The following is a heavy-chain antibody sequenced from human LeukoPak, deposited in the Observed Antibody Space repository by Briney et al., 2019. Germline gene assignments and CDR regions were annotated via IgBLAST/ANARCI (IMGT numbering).Heavy chain of an antibody. CDR1: GFTFSSYS. J-gene: IGHJ1*01. CDR2: ISSSSSYI. Sequence: GGSLRLSCAASGFTFSSYSMNWVRQARGKGLEWVSSISSSSSYIYYADSVKGRFTISRDNAKNSLYLQMNSLRAEDTAVYYCARKDSSGYTYFQHWGQGTLVTVSS. CDR3: ARKDSSGYTYFQH. D-gene: IGHD3-22*01. V-gene: IGHV3-21*01.